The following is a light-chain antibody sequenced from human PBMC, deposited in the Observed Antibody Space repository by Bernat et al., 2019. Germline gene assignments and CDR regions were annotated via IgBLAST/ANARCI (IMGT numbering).Light chain of an antibody. CDR2: GAS. V-gene: IGKV1-9*01. J-gene: IGKJ5*01. CDR1: QVIGTY. CDR3: QQFNSFPIT. Sequence: DIQLTQSPPFLSASVGDRVIITCRASQVIGTYLAWHHQKPGKAPDLLIYGASTLQYGVPSRFSGSGSGTEFTLTIYNLQPEDCATYYCQQFNSFPITFGHGTRLEIK.